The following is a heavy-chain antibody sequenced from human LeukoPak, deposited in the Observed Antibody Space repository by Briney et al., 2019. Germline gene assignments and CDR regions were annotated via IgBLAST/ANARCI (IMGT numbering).Heavy chain of an antibody. CDR2: IIPFLCIP. V-gene: IGHV1-69*10. D-gene: IGHD1-26*01. Sequence: GGSVKVSCKASGGTFSSYTMRWVRQAPGKGLEWTGVIIPFLCIPNYAHSFQGRVTITADKPTSTPYMQLSSLRSEDTAVYYCARETRYIGTYDAYCGQGPLVTVSS. J-gene: IGHJ4*02. CDR3: ARETRYIGTYDAY. CDR1: GGTFSSYT.